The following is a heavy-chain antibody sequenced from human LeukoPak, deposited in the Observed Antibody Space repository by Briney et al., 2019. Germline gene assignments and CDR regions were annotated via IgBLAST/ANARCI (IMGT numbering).Heavy chain of an antibody. CDR2: IYSGGST. CDR3: ARVVDTAMVPYFDY. CDR1: GFTVSSNY. D-gene: IGHD5-18*01. J-gene: IGHJ4*02. Sequence: KPGGSLRLSCAASGFTVSSNYMSWVRQAPGKGLEWVSVIYSGGSTYYADSVKGRFTISRDNSKNTLYLQMNSLRAEDTAVYYCARVVDTAMVPYFDYWGQGTLVTVSS. V-gene: IGHV3-66*01.